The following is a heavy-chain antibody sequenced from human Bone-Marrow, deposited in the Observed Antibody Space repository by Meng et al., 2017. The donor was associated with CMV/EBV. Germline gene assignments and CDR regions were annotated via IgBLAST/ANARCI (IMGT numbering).Heavy chain of an antibody. V-gene: IGHV3-43D*03. CDR3: TNDKGYYDSSGYYSEYFQH. Sequence: GESLKISCAASGFNFDDYAMHWVRQAPGKGLEWVSLITFDGGRIYYADSVKGRFTISRDNSKNSLYLQMDNLRAEDTALYYCTNDKGYYDSSGYYSEYFQHWGQGTLVTVSS. CDR2: ITFDGGRI. J-gene: IGHJ1*01. CDR1: GFNFDDYA. D-gene: IGHD3-22*01.